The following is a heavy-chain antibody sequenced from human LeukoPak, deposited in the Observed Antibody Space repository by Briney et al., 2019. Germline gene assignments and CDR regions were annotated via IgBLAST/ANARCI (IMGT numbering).Heavy chain of an antibody. J-gene: IGHJ4*02. CDR3: ARSASVPGGFYFDY. CDR1: GFTFSSYG. Sequence: PGGSLRLSCAASGFTFSSYGTHWVRQAPGKGLEWVSSISSSSSYIYYADSVKGRFTISRDNAKNSMYLQMNSLRAEDTALYYCARSASVPGGFYFDYWGQGTLVTVSS. CDR2: ISSSSSYI. D-gene: IGHD3-10*01. V-gene: IGHV3-21*01.